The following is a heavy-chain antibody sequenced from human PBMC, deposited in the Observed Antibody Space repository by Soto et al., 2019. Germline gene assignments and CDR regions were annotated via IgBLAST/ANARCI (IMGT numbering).Heavy chain of an antibody. CDR2: ISAYNGNT. CDR3: ARVWDYYDSSGYPHPNWFDP. D-gene: IGHD3-22*01. J-gene: IGHJ5*02. CDR1: GYTFTSYG. Sequence: ASVKVSCKASGYTFTSYGISWVRQAPGQGLEWMGWISAYNGNTNYAQKLQGRVTMTTDTSTSTAYMELRSLRSDATAVYYCARVWDYYDSSGYPHPNWFDPWGQGTLVTVS. V-gene: IGHV1-18*01.